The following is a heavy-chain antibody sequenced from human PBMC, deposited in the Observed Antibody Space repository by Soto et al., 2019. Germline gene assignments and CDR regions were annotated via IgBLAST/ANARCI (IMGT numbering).Heavy chain of an antibody. CDR3: ARDSPYYYDSSGYYDY. V-gene: IGHV3-48*02. Sequence: PGGSLRLSCAASGFTFSSYSMNWVRQAPGKGLEWVSYISSSSGTIYYADSVKGRFTISRDNAKNSLYLQMHNLRDEDTAVYYCARDSPYYYDSSGYYDYWGQGTPVTVSS. D-gene: IGHD3-22*01. J-gene: IGHJ4*02. CDR2: ISSSSGTI. CDR1: GFTFSSYS.